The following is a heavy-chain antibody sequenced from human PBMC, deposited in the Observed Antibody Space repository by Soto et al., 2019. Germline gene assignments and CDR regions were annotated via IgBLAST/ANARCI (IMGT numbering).Heavy chain of an antibody. CDR2: ISGSGGST. CDR1: GFTLSYYA. D-gene: IGHD2-15*01. V-gene: IGHV3-23*01. CDR3: AKALHGGGYCSGGSCSAPWFDP. Sequence: GGSLRLSCSASGFTLSYYAMGWVRHAPGKGLEWVRPISGSGGSTYYADSVKGRFTISRDNSKNTLYLQMNSLRDKDTAVYYCAKALHGGGYCSGGSCSAPWFDPWGQGTLVTVSS. J-gene: IGHJ5*02.